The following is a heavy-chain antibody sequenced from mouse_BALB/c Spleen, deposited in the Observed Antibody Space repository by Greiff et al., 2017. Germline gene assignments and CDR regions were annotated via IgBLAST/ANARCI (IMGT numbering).Heavy chain of an antibody. J-gene: IGHJ3*01. V-gene: IGHV1S137*01. CDR2: ISTYYGDA. Sequence: VQLVESGAELVRPGVSVKISCKGSGYTFTDYAMHWVKQSHAKSLEWIGVISTYYGDASYNQKFKGKATMTVDKSSSTAYMELARLTSEDSAIYYCARYYGSSYPSWFAYWGQGTLVTVSA. D-gene: IGHD1-1*01. CDR1: GYTFTDYA. CDR3: ARYYGSSYPSWFAY.